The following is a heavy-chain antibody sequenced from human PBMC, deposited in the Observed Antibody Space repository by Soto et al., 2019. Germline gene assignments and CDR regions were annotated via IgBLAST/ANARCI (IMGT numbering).Heavy chain of an antibody. D-gene: IGHD3-22*01. V-gene: IGHV4-59*06. CDR3: ASVNYDSSGYYLVTDY. CDR2: IYYSGST. J-gene: IGHJ4*02. CDR1: GGSISSYY. Sequence: SETLSLTCTVSGGSISSYYWSWIRQHPGKGLEWIGYIYYSGSTYYNPSLKSRVTISVDTSKNQFSLKLSSVTAADTAVYYCASVNYDSSGYYLVTDYWGQGTLVTVSS.